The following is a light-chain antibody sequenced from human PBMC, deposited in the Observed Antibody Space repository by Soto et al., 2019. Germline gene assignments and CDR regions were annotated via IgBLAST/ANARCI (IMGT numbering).Light chain of an antibody. CDR3: ATWDDSVRGVI. Sequence: QSVLTQPPSASGTPGQRVTISCSGSSSNIGSNNVHWYQQLPGTAPKLLMYRNNQRPSGVPDRFSASKSGTSASLTISGLRSEDEADYHCATWDDSVRGVIFGGGTQLTVL. CDR2: RNN. V-gene: IGLV1-47*01. CDR1: SSNIGSNN. J-gene: IGLJ2*01.